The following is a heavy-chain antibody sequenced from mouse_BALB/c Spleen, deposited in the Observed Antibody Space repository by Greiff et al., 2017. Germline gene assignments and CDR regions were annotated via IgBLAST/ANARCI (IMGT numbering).Heavy chain of an antibody. Sequence: LQQPGAELVKPGASVKMSCKASGYTFTSYNMHWVKQTPGQGLEWIGAIYPGNGDTSYNQKFKGKATLTADKSSSTAYMQLSSLTSENSAVYFCARDYYGNGMDYWGQGTSVTVSS. D-gene: IGHD2-1*01. V-gene: IGHV1-12*01. CDR3: ARDYYGNGMDY. CDR1: GYTFTSYN. J-gene: IGHJ4*01. CDR2: IYPGNGDT.